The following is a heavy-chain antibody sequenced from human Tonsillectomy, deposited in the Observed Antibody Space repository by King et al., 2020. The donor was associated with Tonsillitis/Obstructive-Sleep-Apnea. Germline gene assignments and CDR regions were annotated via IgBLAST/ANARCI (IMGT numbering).Heavy chain of an antibody. CDR2: IYYIGST. D-gene: IGHD2-2*02. CDR1: GGSISSYY. Sequence: VQLQESGPGLVKPSETLSLTCTVPGGSISSYYWSWIRHPPGKGLEWIWYIYYIGSTNYNPSLKSRVTISVDTSKNQFYLKLSYVTAADTAVYYCERDYSSSTSCYTDYWGQGTLVTVSS. CDR3: ERDYSSSTSCYTDY. V-gene: IGHV4-59*01. J-gene: IGHJ4*02.